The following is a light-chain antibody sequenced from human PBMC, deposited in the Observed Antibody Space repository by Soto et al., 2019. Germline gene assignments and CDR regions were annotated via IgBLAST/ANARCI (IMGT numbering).Light chain of an antibody. CDR2: AAS. CDR3: QQTNRFPLN. Sequence: DIQMTQSPSSLSASVGDRVTITCRASQTFNSYLNWYQQKPGGPPKLLIYAASTLVSGVPSSFSGSGSGTEFTLTISSLQAEDFATYYCQQTNRFPLNFGGRTRVEI. V-gene: IGKV1-39*01. J-gene: IGKJ4*01. CDR1: QTFNSY.